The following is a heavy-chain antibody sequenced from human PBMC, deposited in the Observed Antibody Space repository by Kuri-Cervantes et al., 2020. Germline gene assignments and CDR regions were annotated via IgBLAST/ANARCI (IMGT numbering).Heavy chain of an antibody. CDR1: GGTFSSYA. J-gene: IGHJ6*03. CDR2: IIPIFGTA. D-gene: IGHD3-10*01. V-gene: IGHV1-69*13. Sequence: SVKVSCKASGGTFSSYAISWVRQAPGQGLEWMGGIIPIFGTANYAQKFQGRVTITADESTSTAYMELSSLRSEDTAVYYCAGGRRIWFSKHYYYYMDVWGKGTTVTVSS. CDR3: AGGRRIWFSKHYYYYMDV.